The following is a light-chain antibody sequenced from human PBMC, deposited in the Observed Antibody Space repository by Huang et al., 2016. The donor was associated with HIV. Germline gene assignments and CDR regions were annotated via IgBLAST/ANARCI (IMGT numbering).Light chain of an antibody. J-gene: IGKJ2*01. V-gene: IGKV1-5*03. Sequence: DIQMTQSPSTLSASVGDRVTITCRASQSVSSWLAWYQQKPGKAPKLLIYRASSLESGVPSRFSGSGSGSEFTLTISSLQPDDFATYYCQQYNGYSPVTFGRGTKLEIK. CDR2: RAS. CDR3: QQYNGYSPVT. CDR1: QSVSSW.